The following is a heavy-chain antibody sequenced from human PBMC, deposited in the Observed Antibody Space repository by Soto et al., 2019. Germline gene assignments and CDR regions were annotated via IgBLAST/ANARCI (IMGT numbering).Heavy chain of an antibody. J-gene: IGHJ6*02. V-gene: IGHV5-51*01. Sequence: GESLKSSCKGSGYSFTRYWIGWVRQMPGKGLEWMGIIYPGDSDTRYSPSFQGQVTISADKSISTAYLQWSSLKASDTAMYYCARTAAAGKYYYGVDVWGQGTTVTVS. D-gene: IGHD6-13*01. CDR1: GYSFTRYW. CDR2: IYPGDSDT. CDR3: ARTAAAGKYYYGVDV.